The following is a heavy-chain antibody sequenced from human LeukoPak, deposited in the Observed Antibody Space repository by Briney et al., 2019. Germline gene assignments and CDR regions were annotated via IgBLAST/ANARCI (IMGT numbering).Heavy chain of an antibody. CDR1: GFTFTSRSA. J-gene: IGHJ5*02. CDR2: IVVDSDNA. V-gene: IGHV1-58*01. Sequence: SVKVSCKASGFTFTSRSAVQWVRQARGQRLEWIGWIVVDSDNANYAENFQERGTITRDMSASTSYMELSSLRSEDTAVYFCAAPYTSSWFDLWGQGTLVTVSS. CDR3: AAPYTSSWFDL. D-gene: IGHD6-13*01.